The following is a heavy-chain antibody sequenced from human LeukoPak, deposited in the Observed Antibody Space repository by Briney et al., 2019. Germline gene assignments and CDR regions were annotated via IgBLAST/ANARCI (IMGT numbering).Heavy chain of an antibody. CDR2: IIPFFGTT. Sequence: ASVKVSCKPSQGTLSNDGTGLVPQAPGQGLEWMGRIIPFFGTTNYAQKFQGRVTITADKSTSTAYMELSSLRSEDTAVYYSVRTISGGCDWGQGTLVTVSS. CDR1: QGTLSNDG. J-gene: IGHJ4*02. CDR3: VRTISGGCD. D-gene: IGHD2-15*01. V-gene: IGHV1-69*06.